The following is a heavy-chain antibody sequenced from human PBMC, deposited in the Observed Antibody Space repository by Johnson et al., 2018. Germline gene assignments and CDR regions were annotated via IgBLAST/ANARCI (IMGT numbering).Heavy chain of an antibody. V-gene: IGHV1-8*01. D-gene: IGHD2-2*01. CDR1: GYTFTSHD. CDR3: AGGLSGRTSSLFQH. Sequence: QVQLVQSGAEVKKPGASVKVSCKASGYTFTSHDINWVRQATGQGLEWMGWMNPNSGNTGYAQKFQGRVTMTRNTSISTAYMALSRLRTEDTAVYYRAGGLSGRTSSLFQHWGQGTPVTVSS. CDR2: MNPNSGNT. J-gene: IGHJ1*01.